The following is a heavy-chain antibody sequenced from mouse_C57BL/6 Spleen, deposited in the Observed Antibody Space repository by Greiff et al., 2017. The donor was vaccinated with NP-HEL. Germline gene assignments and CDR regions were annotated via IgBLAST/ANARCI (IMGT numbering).Heavy chain of an antibody. CDR3: ARSQLRLYYFDY. CDR2: IFPGSGST. V-gene: IGHV1-75*01. J-gene: IGHJ2*01. CDR1: GYTFTDYY. D-gene: IGHD3-2*02. Sequence: QVQLKESGPELVKPGASVKISCKASGYTFTDYYINWVKQRPGQGLEWIGWIFPGSGSTYYNEKFKGKATLTVDKSSSTAYMLLSSLTSEDSAVYFCARSQLRLYYFDYWGQGTTLTVSS.